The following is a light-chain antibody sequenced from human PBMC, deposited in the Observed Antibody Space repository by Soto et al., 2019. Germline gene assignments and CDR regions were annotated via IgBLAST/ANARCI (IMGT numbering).Light chain of an antibody. CDR2: EVS. CDR3: SSYAGSNNFNVV. J-gene: IGLJ2*01. Sequence: QSALTQPPSASGSPGQSVTISCTGTSSDVGGYNYVSWYQQHPGKAPKLMIYEVSKRPSGVPDRFSGSKSGNTASLTVSGLQAEDEADYYCSSYAGSNNFNVVFGGGTKLHRP. CDR1: SSDVGGYNY. V-gene: IGLV2-8*01.